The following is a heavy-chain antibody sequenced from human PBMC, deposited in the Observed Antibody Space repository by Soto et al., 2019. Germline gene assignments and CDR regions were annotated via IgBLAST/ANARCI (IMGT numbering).Heavy chain of an antibody. D-gene: IGHD2-15*01. J-gene: IGHJ4*02. CDR1: GGSISSYY. CDR3: ARYCSGGSCSHPDSFDY. Sequence: SETLYLTCTVSGGSISSYYWSWIRQPPGKGLEWIGYIYYSGSTNYNPSLKSRVTISVDTSKNQFSLKLSSVTAADTAAYYCARYCSGGSCSHPDSFDYWGQGTLVTVSS. CDR2: IYYSGST. V-gene: IGHV4-59*01.